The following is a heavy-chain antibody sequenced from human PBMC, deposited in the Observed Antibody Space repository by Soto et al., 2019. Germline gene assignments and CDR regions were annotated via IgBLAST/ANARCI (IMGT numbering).Heavy chain of an antibody. V-gene: IGHV3-23*01. Sequence: EAQLLESGGDLVQPGGSLRLSCAASEFSFDDYAMSWVRQAPGKGLEWVSSITYTGVSTYYADSVKGRFTISRDNSKDTLYLHMNSLRAEDTAIYYCAKASVWYPYFDSWGQRTLVTVSS. D-gene: IGHD6-13*01. J-gene: IGHJ4*02. CDR3: AKASVWYPYFDS. CDR1: EFSFDDYA. CDR2: ITYTGVST.